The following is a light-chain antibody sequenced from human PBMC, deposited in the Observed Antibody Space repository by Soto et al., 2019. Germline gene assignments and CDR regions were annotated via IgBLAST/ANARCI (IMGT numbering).Light chain of an antibody. V-gene: IGKV3-20*01. CDR1: HSVGSHY. Sequence: EIVLTQSPGTLSLSPGERATLTCSASHSVGSHYLAWDQQKPGQAPRLLLYGSSSRATGIPDRFSGSGSGTDLTLTINRLEPEDFAVYYCQQYGSSPPITFGQGTRLDIK. J-gene: IGKJ5*01. CDR2: GSS. CDR3: QQYGSSPPIT.